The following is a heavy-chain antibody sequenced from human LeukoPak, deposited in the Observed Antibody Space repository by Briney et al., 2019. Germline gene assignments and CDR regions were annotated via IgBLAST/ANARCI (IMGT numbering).Heavy chain of an antibody. CDR2: IIPNFGTA. CDR1: GGTFSSYA. CDR3: ARDRAYYYGSGSYDY. Sequence: ASVKVSCKASGGTFSSYAISWVRQAPGQGLEWMGGIIPNFGTANYAQKFQGRVTITADESTSTAYMELSSLRSEDTAVYYCARDRAYYYGSGSYDYWGQGTLVTVSS. D-gene: IGHD3-10*01. V-gene: IGHV1-69*13. J-gene: IGHJ4*02.